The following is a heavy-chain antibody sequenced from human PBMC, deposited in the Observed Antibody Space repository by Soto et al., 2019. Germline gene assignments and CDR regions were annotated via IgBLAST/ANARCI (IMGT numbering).Heavy chain of an antibody. CDR1: GFTLSSDA. Sequence: GGSLRLSCAAPGFTLSSDAMSWVRRAPGKGLEWLSDISSSGDSTYYADSVKGRFTISRDNSKNTLYLQMNSLRAEDTAVYYCAKNPDSSSWDLQFDYWGQGTLVTVSS. CDR3: AKNPDSSSWDLQFDY. CDR2: ISSSGDST. J-gene: IGHJ4*02. V-gene: IGHV3-23*01. D-gene: IGHD6-13*01.